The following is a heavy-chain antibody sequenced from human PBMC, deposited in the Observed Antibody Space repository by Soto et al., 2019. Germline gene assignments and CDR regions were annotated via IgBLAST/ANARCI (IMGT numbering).Heavy chain of an antibody. CDR1: GYTFTDYY. Sequence: QVQLVQSGAEVKKPGASVKVSCKASGYTFTDYYIHWVRQAPGQGLEWMGMINPSGGSTDYAQKFRGRVTMTRETSTGTVYMEMSRLRSEDTAVYYCARPPFPGCINAVCYPVDYWGQGTLVTVSS. V-gene: IGHV1-46*01. D-gene: IGHD2-8*01. CDR2: INPSGGST. CDR3: ARPPFPGCINAVCYPVDY. J-gene: IGHJ4*02.